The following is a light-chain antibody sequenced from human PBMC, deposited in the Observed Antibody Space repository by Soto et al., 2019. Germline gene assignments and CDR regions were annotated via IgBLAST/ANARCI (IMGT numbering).Light chain of an antibody. CDR1: SSDVGGYNY. J-gene: IGLJ2*01. Sequence: QPVLTQPASVSGSPGQSITISCTGTSSDVGGYNYVSWYQQHPGKAPKLMIYDVTNRPSGVSNRFSGSKSGNTASLTISGLQAEDEADYHCGSYTNSSTLVVFGGGTKLTVL. CDR3: GSYTNSSTLVV. CDR2: DVT. V-gene: IGLV2-14*03.